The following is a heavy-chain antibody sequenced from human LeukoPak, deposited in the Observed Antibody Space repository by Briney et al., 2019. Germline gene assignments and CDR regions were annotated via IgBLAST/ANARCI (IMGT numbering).Heavy chain of an antibody. CDR2: IYYSGTT. CDR3: ARQVSDYYYHYMDV. V-gene: IGHV4-39*01. J-gene: IGHJ6*03. CDR1: GASISTSTYY. Sequence: SETLSLTCTVSGASISTSTYYWGWVRQPPGKGLEWIGNIYYSGTTYYNPSLKSRVTISEDTSRSRFSLMLSSVTAADTAIYFCARQVSDYYYHYMDVWGEGTMVIVSS.